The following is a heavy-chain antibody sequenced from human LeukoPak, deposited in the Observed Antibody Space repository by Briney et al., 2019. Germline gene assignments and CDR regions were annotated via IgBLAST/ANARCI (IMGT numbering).Heavy chain of an antibody. J-gene: IGHJ4*02. Sequence: SETLSLTCTVSGGSISSSVYYWGWIRQPPGKGLEWMGHVFYTGKAAYNPSLTGRVTISVDTSKDQFSLRLASVTAADTAAYYCARLSRGAGAAKTFDYWGQGILVTVSS. D-gene: IGHD6-13*01. V-gene: IGHV4-39*07. CDR2: VFYTGKA. CDR3: ARLSRGAGAAKTFDY. CDR1: GGSISSSVYY.